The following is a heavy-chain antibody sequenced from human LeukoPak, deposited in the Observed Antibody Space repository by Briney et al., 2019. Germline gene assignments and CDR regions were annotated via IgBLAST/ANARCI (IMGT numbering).Heavy chain of an antibody. CDR1: GYTFTSYG. J-gene: IGHJ4*02. D-gene: IGHD3-3*01. V-gene: IGHV1-18*01. Sequence: ASVKVSCKASGYTFTSYGISWVRQAPGQGLEWMGWISAYNGNTNYAQKLQGRVTMTTDTSTSTAYMELRSLRSDDTAVYYCAKAPPELWSGYSSDYWGQGTLVTVSS. CDR3: AKAPPELWSGYSSDY. CDR2: ISAYNGNT.